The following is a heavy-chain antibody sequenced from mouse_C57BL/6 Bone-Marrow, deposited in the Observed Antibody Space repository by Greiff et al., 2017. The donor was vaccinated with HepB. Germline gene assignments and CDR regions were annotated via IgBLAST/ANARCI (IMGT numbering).Heavy chain of an antibody. CDR3: TLYGNYWYFDV. CDR2: IDPETGGT. D-gene: IGHD2-1*01. J-gene: IGHJ1*03. CDR1: GYTFTDYE. Sequence: VQLQQSGAELVRPGASVTLSCKASGYTFTDYEMHWVKQTPVHGLEWIGAIDPETGGTAYNQKFKGKAILTADKSSSTAYMELRSLTSEDSAVYYCTLYGNYWYFDVWGTGTTVTVSS. V-gene: IGHV1-15*01.